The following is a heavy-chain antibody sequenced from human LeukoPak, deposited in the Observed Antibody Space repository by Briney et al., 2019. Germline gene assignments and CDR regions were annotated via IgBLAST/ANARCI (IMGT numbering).Heavy chain of an antibody. CDR2: ISGSGGST. Sequence: GGSLRLSCAASGFTFSSYAMSWVRQAPGKGLEWVSAISGSGGSTYYADSVKGRFTISRDNSKNTLYLQMNSLRAEDTAVYYCAKDLRWELLRGYYYGMDVWGQGTTVTVSS. V-gene: IGHV3-23*01. CDR1: GFTFSSYA. CDR3: AKDLRWELLRGYYYGMDV. J-gene: IGHJ6*02. D-gene: IGHD1-26*01.